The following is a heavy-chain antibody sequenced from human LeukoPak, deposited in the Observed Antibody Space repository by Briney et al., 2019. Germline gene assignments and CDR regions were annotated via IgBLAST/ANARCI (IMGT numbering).Heavy chain of an antibody. D-gene: IGHD2-15*01. V-gene: IGHV4-59*01. CDR2: IYYSGST. CDR3: ARGVGGIVVVVAATRDYYYYGMDV. J-gene: IGHJ6*02. Sequence: SETLSLSCTVSGGSISSYYWSWIRQPPGKGLEWIGYIYYSGSTNYNPSLKSRVTISVDTSKNQFSLKLSSVTAADTAVYYCARGVGGIVVVVAATRDYYYYGMDVWGQGTTVIVSS. CDR1: GGSISSYY.